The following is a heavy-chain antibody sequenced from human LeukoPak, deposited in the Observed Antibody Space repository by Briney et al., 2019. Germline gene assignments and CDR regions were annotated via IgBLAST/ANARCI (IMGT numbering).Heavy chain of an antibody. Sequence: SETLSLTCSVSGGSISNYYWTWIRQPPGKGLEWIGEINHIGSTNYNPSLKSRVTISVDTSKNQFSLKLTSVTAADAAIYYCARGPNSTGWYPHWGQGTLVTVSP. J-gene: IGHJ4*02. D-gene: IGHD6-19*01. CDR3: ARGPNSTGWYPH. V-gene: IGHV4-34*01. CDR1: GGSISNYY. CDR2: INHIGST.